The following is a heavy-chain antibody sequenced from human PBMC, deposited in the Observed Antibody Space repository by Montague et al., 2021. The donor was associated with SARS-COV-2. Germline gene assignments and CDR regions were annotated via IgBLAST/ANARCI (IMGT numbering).Heavy chain of an antibody. J-gene: IGHJ6*02. Sequence: TLSLTCTVSGDSMTSGSYLWTWIRQPAGKGLEWIGHIQTTGTSNYNSSLRGRITMSTDTSRNEFSLELRSVTAADSAVYYCARHRPVSWRISPGLAGLFATVVHSASGMDVWGQGTTVTVS. CDR1: GDSMTSGSYL. CDR2: IQTTGTS. V-gene: IGHV4-61*09. D-gene: IGHD2-8*01. CDR3: ARHRPVSWRISPGLAGLFATVVHSASGMDV.